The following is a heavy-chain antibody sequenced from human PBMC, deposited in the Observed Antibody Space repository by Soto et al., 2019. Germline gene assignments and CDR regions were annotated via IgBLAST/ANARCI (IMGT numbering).Heavy chain of an antibody. CDR2: IIPIFGTA. Sequence: SVKVSCKASGGTFSSYAISWVRQAPGQGLEWMGGIIPIFGTANYAQKFQGRVTITADESTSTAYMELSSLRSEDTAVYYCARGGFSGSWYRNYYYYGMDVWGQGTTVTVS. D-gene: IGHD6-13*01. CDR3: ARGGFSGSWYRNYYYYGMDV. CDR1: GGTFSSYA. J-gene: IGHJ6*02. V-gene: IGHV1-69*13.